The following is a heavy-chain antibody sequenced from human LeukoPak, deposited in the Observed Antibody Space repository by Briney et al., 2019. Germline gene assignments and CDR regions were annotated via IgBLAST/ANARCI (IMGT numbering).Heavy chain of an antibody. V-gene: IGHV3-30*03. CDR2: ISYDGSNK. J-gene: IGHJ6*02. Sequence: GGSLRLSCAASGFTFSSYGMHWVRQAPGKGLEWVAVISYDGSNKDYADSVKGRFTISRDNSKNTLNLQMNSLRADDTAVYYCARGNYHAMDVWGQGTTVTVSS. CDR3: ARGNYHAMDV. CDR1: GFTFSSYG.